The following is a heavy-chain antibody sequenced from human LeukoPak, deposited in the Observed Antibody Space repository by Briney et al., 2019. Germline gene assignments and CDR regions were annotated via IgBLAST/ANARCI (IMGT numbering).Heavy chain of an antibody. D-gene: IGHD4-23*01. Sequence: VASVKVSSKASGYTLTSYYIHWVRQAPGQGLESMGIINPGGGSTSYAQKFQDRVTMTRDTSTSTVYMELNSLRSEDTAVYYCAKDLRWDHPGLDPWGQGTLVFLSS. J-gene: IGHJ5*02. CDR1: GYTLTSYY. CDR2: INPGGGST. CDR3: AKDLRWDHPGLDP. V-gene: IGHV1-46*01.